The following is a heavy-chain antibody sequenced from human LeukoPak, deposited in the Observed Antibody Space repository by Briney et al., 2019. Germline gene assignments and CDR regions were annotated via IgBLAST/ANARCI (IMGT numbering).Heavy chain of an antibody. V-gene: IGHV4-38-2*02. Sequence: SETLSLTCTVSGYSISSGYYWGWLRQPPGKGLEWIGSIYHSGSTYYNPSLKSRVTISVDTSKNQFSLKLSSVTAADTAVYYCARGAWGRPYSSSWYFDYWGQGTLVTVSS. D-gene: IGHD6-13*01. CDR1: GYSISSGYY. CDR3: ARGAWGRPYSSSWYFDY. J-gene: IGHJ4*02. CDR2: IYHSGST.